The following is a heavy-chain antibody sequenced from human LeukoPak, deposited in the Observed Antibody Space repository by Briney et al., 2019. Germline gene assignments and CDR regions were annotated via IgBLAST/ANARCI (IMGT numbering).Heavy chain of an antibody. V-gene: IGHV3-15*01. D-gene: IGHD3-22*01. CDR1: GFTFSNAW. CDR3: TVDITMIVVGRGFDI. J-gene: IGHJ3*02. CDR2: IKSRTDGGTT. Sequence: GGSLRLSCAASGFTFSNAWMSWVRQAPGKGLEWVGRIKSRTDGGTTDYAAPVKGRFTITRDDSKNTLYLQMDSLKTEDTAVYYCTVDITMIVVGRGFDICGQGTMVTVSS.